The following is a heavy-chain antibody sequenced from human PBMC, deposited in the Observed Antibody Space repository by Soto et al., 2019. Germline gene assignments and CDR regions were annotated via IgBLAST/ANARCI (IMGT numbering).Heavy chain of an antibody. D-gene: IGHD2-2*01. V-gene: IGHV1-3*01. CDR1: GYTFTSYA. CDR3: ARDGWACSSTSCYVEYFQH. J-gene: IGHJ1*01. CDR2: INAGNGNT. Sequence: ASVKVSCKASGYTFTSYAMHWVRQAPGQRLEWMGWINAGNGNTKYSQKFQGRVTITRDTSASTAYMELSSLRSEDTAVYYCARDGWACSSTSCYVEYFQHWGQGTLVTVSS.